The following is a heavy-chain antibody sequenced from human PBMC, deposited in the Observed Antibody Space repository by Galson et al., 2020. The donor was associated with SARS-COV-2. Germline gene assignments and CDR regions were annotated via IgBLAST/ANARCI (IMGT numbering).Heavy chain of an antibody. CDR2: ISSNSSFI. Sequence: GGTLRLSCAASGFTFSGYTMNWVRQAPGKGLEWVSSISSNSSFIYYADSVKDRFTISSDNAKNSLYLQMNSLRAEDTAVYYCASEVSYFPKLRSLEWLFPYYYGMDVWGQGTTVTVSS. CDR1: GFTFSGYT. CDR3: ASEVSYFPKLRSLEWLFPYYYGMDV. D-gene: IGHD3-3*01. V-gene: IGHV3-21*01. J-gene: IGHJ6*02.